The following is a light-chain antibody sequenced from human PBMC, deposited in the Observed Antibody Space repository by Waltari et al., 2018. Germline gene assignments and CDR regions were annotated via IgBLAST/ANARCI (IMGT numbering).Light chain of an antibody. CDR1: SSNIRANL. CDR3: ATWDDNRSAGV. J-gene: IGLJ3*02. CDR2: ADY. Sequence: QSVLTQPPSVSAAPGQKVTISFSGDSSNIRANLVSWYRPFSRTAPKLLIYADYKRMPDTPARLSGSKSGTLATLDITELQSGDEAEYFCATWDDNRSAGVFGGGTRLTVL. V-gene: IGLV1-51*01.